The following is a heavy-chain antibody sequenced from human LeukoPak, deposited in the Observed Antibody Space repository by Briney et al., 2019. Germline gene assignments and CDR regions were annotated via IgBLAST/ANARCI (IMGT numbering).Heavy chain of an antibody. D-gene: IGHD4-23*01. Sequence: SGPTLAKPTQTLTLTCTFSGFSLSTSGVGVGWIRQPPGKALELLVFIYWCGDKRYSPSLKSRITITKDTYKNQVVLTMTNMDPVDTATYFCAHSPYDFGGNPGFHYFDYWGQGTLVTVSS. CDR3: AHSPYDFGGNPGFHYFDY. CDR2: IYWCGDK. J-gene: IGHJ4*02. V-gene: IGHV2-5*01. CDR1: GFSLSTSGVG.